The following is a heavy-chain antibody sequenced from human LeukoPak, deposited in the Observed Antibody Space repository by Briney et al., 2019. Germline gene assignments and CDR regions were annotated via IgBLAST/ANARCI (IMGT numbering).Heavy chain of an antibody. D-gene: IGHD6-13*01. CDR3: ARGAAAGHFDY. CDR1: GGSISSSSYY. J-gene: IGHJ4*02. Sequence: PSETLSLTCTVSGGSISSSSYYWGWIRQPPGKGLEWIGSIYYSGSTYYNPSLKSRVTISVDTSKNQFSLKLSSVTAADTAVYYCARGAAAGHFDYWGQGTLVTVSS. CDR2: IYYSGST. V-gene: IGHV4-39*01.